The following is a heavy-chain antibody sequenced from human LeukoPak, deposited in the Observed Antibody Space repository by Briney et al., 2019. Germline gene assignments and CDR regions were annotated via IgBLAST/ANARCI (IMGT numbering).Heavy chain of an antibody. Sequence: ASVKVSCKVSGYTLTELSMHWVRQAPGKGLEWMGGFDPEDGETIYAQKFQGRVTMTEDTSTDTAYMELSSLRSEDTAVYYCARDARSGGDYVRYYYMDVWGKGTTVTISS. D-gene: IGHD2-21*02. CDR3: ARDARSGGDYVRYYYMDV. CDR1: GYTLTELS. J-gene: IGHJ6*03. V-gene: IGHV1-24*01. CDR2: FDPEDGET.